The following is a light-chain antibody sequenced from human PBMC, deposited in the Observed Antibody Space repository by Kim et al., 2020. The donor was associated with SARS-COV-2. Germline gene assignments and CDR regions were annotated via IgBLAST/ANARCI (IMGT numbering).Light chain of an antibody. J-gene: IGLJ2*01. CDR1: SSNIGTNF. CDR3: AAWDDRLNVV. CDR2: RST. V-gene: IGLV1-47*01. Sequence: QSVLTQPPSMSGTPGQTVTITCSGSSSNIGTNFVYWYQQLAGTAPRLLIYRSTQRPSGVPERFSAAKSGTTASLAISGLRSEDEADYHCAAWDDRLNVVFGGGTKLTVL.